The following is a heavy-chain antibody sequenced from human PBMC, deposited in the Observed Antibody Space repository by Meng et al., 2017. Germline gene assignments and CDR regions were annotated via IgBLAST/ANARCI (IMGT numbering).Heavy chain of an antibody. CDR1: GYTFTSYG. D-gene: IGHD6-6*01. Sequence: QVQLVQSGAGVKQPGASVKVSCKAPGYTFTSYGISWVRQAPGQGLEWMGWISAYNGNTNYAQKLQGRVTMTTDTSTSTAYMELRSLRSDDTAVYYCARLLRPYSSSSNFDYWGQGTLVTVSS. CDR3: ARLLRPYSSSSNFDY. J-gene: IGHJ4*02. V-gene: IGHV1-18*01. CDR2: ISAYNGNT.